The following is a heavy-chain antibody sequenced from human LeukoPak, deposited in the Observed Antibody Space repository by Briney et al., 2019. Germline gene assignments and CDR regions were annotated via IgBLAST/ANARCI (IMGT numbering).Heavy chain of an antibody. Sequence: SETLSLTCTVSGGSISSYYWSWIRQPPGKGLEWIGYIYYSGSTNYNPSLKSRVTISVDTSKNQFSLKLSSVTAADAAVYYCARAVGAAFDYWGQGTLVTVSS. V-gene: IGHV4-59*01. D-gene: IGHD1-26*01. J-gene: IGHJ4*02. CDR3: ARAVGAAFDY. CDR2: IYYSGST. CDR1: GGSISSYY.